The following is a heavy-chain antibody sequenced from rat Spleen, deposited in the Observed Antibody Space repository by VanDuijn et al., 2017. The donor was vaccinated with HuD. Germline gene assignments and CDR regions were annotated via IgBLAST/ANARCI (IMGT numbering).Heavy chain of an antibody. D-gene: IGHD1-12*02. CDR1: GFTFSNYD. Sequence: EVQLVESGGGLVQPGRSMKLSCAASGFTFSNYDMAWVRQAPTKGLEWVASISYEGTTNYYGDSVKGRFTISRDNAKSTLYLQMNSLRSEDTATYYCATDTFYDGTYYPGGFDYWGQGVMVTVSS. V-gene: IGHV5-22*01. J-gene: IGHJ2*01. CDR2: ISYEGTTN. CDR3: ATDTFYDGTYYPGGFDY.